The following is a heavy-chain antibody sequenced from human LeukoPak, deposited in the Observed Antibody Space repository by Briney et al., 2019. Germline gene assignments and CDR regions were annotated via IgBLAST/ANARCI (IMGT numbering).Heavy chain of an antibody. J-gene: IGHJ5*02. Sequence: SETLSLTCTVSGGSTGGYYWSSIREPPRKGLQWIGHIYYSGSTNYNPSLKSRVTISIDTSKNQLFLKLSSVTAADTAVYYCARGWQANWFDPWGQGTLVTVSS. CDR2: IYYSGST. D-gene: IGHD2-15*01. V-gene: IGHV4-59*01. CDR3: ARGWQANWFDP. CDR1: GGSTGGYY.